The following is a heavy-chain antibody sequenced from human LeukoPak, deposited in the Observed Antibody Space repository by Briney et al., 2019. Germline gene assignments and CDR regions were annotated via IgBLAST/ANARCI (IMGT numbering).Heavy chain of an antibody. Sequence: GGSLRLSCAASGFTFSSYYMSWVRQAPGKGLEWVANIKQDGSEKYYVDSVKGRFTISRDNAKNSLYLQMNSLRAEDTAVYYRARVGTMVRGVNFNWFDPWGQGTLVTVSS. J-gene: IGHJ5*02. D-gene: IGHD3-10*01. CDR3: ARVGTMVRGVNFNWFDP. CDR2: IKQDGSEK. V-gene: IGHV3-7*01. CDR1: GFTFSSYY.